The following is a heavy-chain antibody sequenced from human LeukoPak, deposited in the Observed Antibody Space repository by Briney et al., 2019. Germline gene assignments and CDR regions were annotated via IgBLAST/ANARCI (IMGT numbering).Heavy chain of an antibody. J-gene: IGHJ6*02. V-gene: IGHV4-59*11. Sequence: SETLSLTCVVSGDSFSSHYWTWIRQSPGKGLEWIGYISYIGSTNYNPSLKSRVTISIDTSKSQFSLKLSSVTAADTAVYYCARERYYGSGSYPDYYYYGMDVWGQGTTVTVSS. CDR1: GDSFSSHY. CDR2: ISYIGST. CDR3: ARERYYGSGSYPDYYYYGMDV. D-gene: IGHD3-10*01.